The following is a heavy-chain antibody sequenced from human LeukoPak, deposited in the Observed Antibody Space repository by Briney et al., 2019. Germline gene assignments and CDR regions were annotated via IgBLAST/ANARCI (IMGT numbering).Heavy chain of an antibody. CDR1: GGSVSSGSYY. CDR3: ARDRGVLRFLEWLPTGAFDI. Sequence: SETLSLTCTVSGGSVSSGSYYWSWIRQPPGKGLKWIGYIYYSGSTNYSPSLRSRVTISVDTSKNQFSLKLSSVTAADTAVYYCARDRGVLRFLEWLPTGAFDIWGQGTMVTVSS. V-gene: IGHV4-61*01. D-gene: IGHD3-3*01. J-gene: IGHJ3*02. CDR2: IYYSGST.